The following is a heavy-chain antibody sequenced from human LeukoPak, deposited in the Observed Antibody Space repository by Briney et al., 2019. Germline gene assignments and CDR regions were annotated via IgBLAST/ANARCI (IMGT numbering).Heavy chain of an antibody. CDR3: ARDGSYYDSSGYFDY. CDR2: INPNSGGT. J-gene: IGHJ4*02. V-gene: IGHV1-2*03. Sequence: LGASVKVSCKASGYTFTGYYMHWVRQAPGQGLEWMGWINPNSGGTNYAQKFQGRVTMTRDTSISTAYMELSRLRSDDTAVYYCARDGSYYDSSGYFDYWGQGTLVTVPS. D-gene: IGHD3-22*01. CDR1: GYTFTGYY.